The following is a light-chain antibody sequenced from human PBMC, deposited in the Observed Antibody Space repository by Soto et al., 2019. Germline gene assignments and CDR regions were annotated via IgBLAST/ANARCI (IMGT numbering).Light chain of an antibody. Sequence: DIVLTQSPGTLSLSPGERGTLSCRASQSISSSSLAWYQQKPGQAPRLLMYAASSRATGIPDRFSGSGSGTEFTLTISRLEPEDFAVYYCQEYGNSRTFGQGTKVEIK. CDR1: QSISSSS. CDR2: AAS. CDR3: QEYGNSRT. J-gene: IGKJ1*01. V-gene: IGKV3-20*01.